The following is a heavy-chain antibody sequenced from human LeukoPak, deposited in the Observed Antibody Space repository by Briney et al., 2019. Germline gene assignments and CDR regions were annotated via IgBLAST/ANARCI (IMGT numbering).Heavy chain of an antibody. J-gene: IGHJ6*03. Sequence: GGSLRLSCAASGFTFSSYAMSWVRQAPGKGLEWASAISGSGGTTYYADSVKGRFTISRDNSKNTLYLQMNSLRAEDTAVYYCASHRGILEWLSRGDYYMDVWGKGTTVTVSS. CDR2: ISGSGGTT. CDR3: ASHRGILEWLSRGDYYMDV. CDR1: GFTFSSYA. D-gene: IGHD3-3*01. V-gene: IGHV3-23*01.